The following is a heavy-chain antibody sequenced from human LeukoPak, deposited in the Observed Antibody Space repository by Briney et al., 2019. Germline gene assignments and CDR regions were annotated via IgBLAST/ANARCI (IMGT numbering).Heavy chain of an antibody. CDR2: LSGSGGST. CDR1: GFTFSNYA. CDR3: ANSYTSSSRTPFDC. D-gene: IGHD6-6*01. Sequence: GGSLRLSCAASGFTFSNYAMTWVRQAPGKGLEWVSSLSGSGGSTHYADSVKGRFTISRDNSKNTLYLEMNNLRAEDTAVYYCANSYTSSSRTPFDCWGQGTLVTVSS. V-gene: IGHV3-23*01. J-gene: IGHJ4*02.